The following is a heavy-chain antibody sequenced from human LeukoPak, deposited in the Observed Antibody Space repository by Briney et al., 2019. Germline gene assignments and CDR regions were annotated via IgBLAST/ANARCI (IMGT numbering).Heavy chain of an antibody. V-gene: IGHV4-59*01. D-gene: IGHD3-3*01. CDR1: GGSISSYY. CDR2: IYYSRST. J-gene: IGHJ6*03. CDR3: ARGILDFWRGLTYYYYYMDV. Sequence: PSETLSLTCTVSGGSISSYYWSWIRQPPGKGLEWIGYIYYSRSTNYNPSLKSRVTISVDTSKNQFSLKLSSVTAADTAVYYCARGILDFWRGLTYYYYYMDVWGKGTTVTVSS.